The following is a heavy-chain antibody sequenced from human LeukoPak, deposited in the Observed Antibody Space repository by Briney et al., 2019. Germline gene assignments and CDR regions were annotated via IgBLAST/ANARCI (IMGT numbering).Heavy chain of an antibody. D-gene: IGHD6-13*01. J-gene: IGHJ5*02. CDR3: ARGDQQQLDYLRLTETWFDP. Sequence: SQTLSLTCAISGDSVSSNSAAWNWIRQSPSRGLEWLGRTYYRSKWYNDYAVSVKSRITINPDTSKNQFSLQLNSVTPEDTAVYYCARGDQQQLDYLRLTETWFDPWGQGTLVTVSP. CDR1: GDSVSSNSAA. CDR2: TYYRSKWYN. V-gene: IGHV6-1*01.